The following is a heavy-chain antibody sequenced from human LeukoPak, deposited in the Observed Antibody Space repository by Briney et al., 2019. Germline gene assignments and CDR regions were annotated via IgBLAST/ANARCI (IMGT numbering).Heavy chain of an antibody. CDR1: KFTFSDYG. D-gene: IGHD3-10*01. Sequence: SGGSLRLSCAASKFTFSDYGMHWVRQAPGKGLEWVALISHDGSNKYYADSAKGRFTISRDNSKNTLYLEMNSLRVEDTAVYYCAKDSKWSYYGFDYWGQGTLVTVSS. CDR3: AKDSKWSYYGFDY. J-gene: IGHJ4*02. V-gene: IGHV3-30*18. CDR2: ISHDGSNK.